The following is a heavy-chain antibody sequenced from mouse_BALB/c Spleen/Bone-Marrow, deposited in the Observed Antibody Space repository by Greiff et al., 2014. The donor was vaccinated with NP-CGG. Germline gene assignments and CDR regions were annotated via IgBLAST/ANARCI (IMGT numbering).Heavy chain of an antibody. CDR3: ARHESYGNYLYFDV. D-gene: IGHD2-10*02. Sequence: QVQLQQPGAGLVKPGASVKLSCKASGYTFTEYIIHWVKQRSGQGLEWIGWFYPGSGSIKYNEKFKDKATLTADKSSSTVYMELSRLTSEDSAVYFRARHESYGNYLYFDVWGAGTTVTVSS. J-gene: IGHJ1*01. CDR2: FYPGSGSI. CDR1: GYTFTEYI. V-gene: IGHV1-62-2*01.